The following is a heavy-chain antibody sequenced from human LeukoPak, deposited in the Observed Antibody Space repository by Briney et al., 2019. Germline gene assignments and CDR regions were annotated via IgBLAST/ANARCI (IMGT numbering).Heavy chain of an antibody. D-gene: IGHD2-2*01. V-gene: IGHV4-61*01. CDR2: IYYSGST. CDR1: GGTVSSGSYY. CDR3: ARFSIVVVPAAMKRDYYFDY. J-gene: IGHJ4*02. Sequence: SETLSLTCTVSGGTVSSGSYYWSWIRQPPGKGLEWIGYIYYSGSTNYNPSLKSRVTISVDTSKNQFSLKLSSVTAADTAVYYCARFSIVVVPAAMKRDYYFDYWGQGTLVTVSS.